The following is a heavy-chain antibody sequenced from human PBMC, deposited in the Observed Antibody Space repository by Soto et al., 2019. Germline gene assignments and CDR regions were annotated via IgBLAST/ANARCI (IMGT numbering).Heavy chain of an antibody. D-gene: IGHD6-13*01. Sequence: GASVKVSCSAYGGTFSSYAISWVRQAPGQGLEWMGGIIPIFGTANYAQKFQGRVTITADESTSTAYMELSSLRSEGTAVYYCARAYIAAAVTEKYGMDVWGQGTTVTVSS. J-gene: IGHJ6*02. V-gene: IGHV1-69*13. CDR1: GGTFSSYA. CDR3: ARAYIAAAVTEKYGMDV. CDR2: IIPIFGTA.